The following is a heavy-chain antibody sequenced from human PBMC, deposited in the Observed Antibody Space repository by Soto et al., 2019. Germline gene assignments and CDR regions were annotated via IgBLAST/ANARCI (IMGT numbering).Heavy chain of an antibody. CDR2: IYYSGST. V-gene: IGHV4-61*08. J-gene: IGHJ6*02. CDR1: GCSISSGGYS. Sequence: SETLSLTCAVSGCSISSGGYSWSWIRQPPGKGLEWIGYIYYSGSTFYNPSLKSRVAMSVDPSKEQFSLKLYSVTAADTAVYYCAREQVVAKGSYYFGLDVWGQGTTVTVSS. CDR3: AREQVVAKGSYYFGLDV. D-gene: IGHD2-15*01.